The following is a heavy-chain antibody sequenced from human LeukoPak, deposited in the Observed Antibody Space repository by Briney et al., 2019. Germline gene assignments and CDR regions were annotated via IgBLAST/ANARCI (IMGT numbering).Heavy chain of an antibody. CDR1: GFTFSSYA. V-gene: IGHV3-23*01. J-gene: IGHJ4*02. CDR2: ISGSGGST. D-gene: IGHD3-22*01. CDR3: AKAPWRTYYYDSSGGDY. Sequence: GGSLRLSCAASGFTFSSYAMSWVRQAPGKGLEWVSAISGSGGSTYYADSVKGRFTISRDNSKNTPYLQMNSLRAEDTAVYYCAKAPWRTYYYDSSGGDYWGQGTLVTVSS.